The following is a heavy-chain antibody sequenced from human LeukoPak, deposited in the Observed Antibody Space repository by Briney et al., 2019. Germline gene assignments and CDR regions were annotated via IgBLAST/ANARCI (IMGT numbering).Heavy chain of an antibody. CDR1: GGSISSYY. Sequence: PSETLSLTCTVSGGSISSYYWSWIRQPPGKGLEWIGYIYYSGSTNYNPSLKSRVTISVDASKNLFSLKLSSVTAADTAVYYCARDNYVEYYGSGANWFDPWGQGTLVTVSS. D-gene: IGHD3-10*01. V-gene: IGHV4-59*01. J-gene: IGHJ5*02. CDR2: IYYSGST. CDR3: ARDNYVEYYGSGANWFDP.